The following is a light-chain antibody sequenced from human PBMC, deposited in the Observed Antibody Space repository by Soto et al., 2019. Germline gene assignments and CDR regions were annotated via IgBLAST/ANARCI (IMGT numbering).Light chain of an antibody. CDR2: DTS. CDR3: QQYYDWWT. V-gene: IGKV3-15*01. CDR1: QNVNNN. J-gene: IGKJ1*01. Sequence: EIVMTQSPATLSVSPGERATLSCRASQNVNNNLAWFQQKAGQGPRLLIYDTSTRATGIPARFSGSGSGTEFTLTINSLQSEDFAVYYCQQYYDWWTFGQGTKVDIK.